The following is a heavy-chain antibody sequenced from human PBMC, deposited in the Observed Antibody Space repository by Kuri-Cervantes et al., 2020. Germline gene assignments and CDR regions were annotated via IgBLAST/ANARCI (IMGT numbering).Heavy chain of an antibody. J-gene: IGHJ3*02. V-gene: IGHV3-74*03. CDR2: VSNDGTVA. D-gene: IGHD3-16*01. CDR1: GFNFSRYW. Sequence: GESLKISCVASGFNFSRYWLHWVRQTPGKGLVWIADVSNDGTVATYVESVKGRFTISRDNAKNLVFLQMNSLRAEDTALYYCARDVGGDEAFDIWGQGTMVTVSS. CDR3: ARDVGGDEAFDI.